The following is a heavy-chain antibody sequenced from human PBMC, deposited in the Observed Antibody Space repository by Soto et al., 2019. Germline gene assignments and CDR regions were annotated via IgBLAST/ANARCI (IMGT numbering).Heavy chain of an antibody. CDR2: IYYSGST. V-gene: IGHV4-30-4*01. Sequence: QVQLQESGPGLVKPSQTLSLTCTVSGGSISSGDYYWSWIRQPPGKGLEWIGYIYYSGSTYYNPSRKIRVTISEDTSNNHFSRKLSAVTAADTAGYYCAKSTTRDGDAYYNGMDVWGHGTTVTVSS. D-gene: IGHD4-17*01. CDR3: AKSTTRDGDAYYNGMDV. J-gene: IGHJ6*02. CDR1: GGSISSGDYY.